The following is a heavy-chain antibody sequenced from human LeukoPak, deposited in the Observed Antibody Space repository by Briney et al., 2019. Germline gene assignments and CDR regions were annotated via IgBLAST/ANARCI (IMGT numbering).Heavy chain of an antibody. CDR2: IDPSDSYT. V-gene: IGHV5-10-1*01. J-gene: IGHJ3*02. D-gene: IGHD2-2*01. Sequence: GESLRISCKGSGYSFTSYWISWVRQMPGKGLGWMGRIDPSDSYTNYSPSFQGHVTISADKSISTAYLQWSSLKASDTAMYYCATSSRGYCSSTSCYVSRYAFDIWGQGTMVTVSS. CDR1: GYSFTSYW. CDR3: ATSSRGYCSSTSCYVSRYAFDI.